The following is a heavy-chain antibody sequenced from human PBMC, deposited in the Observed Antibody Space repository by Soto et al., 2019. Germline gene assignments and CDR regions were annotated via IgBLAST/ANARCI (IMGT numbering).Heavy chain of an antibody. Sequence: PGGSLRLSCAASGFTFSLYAMHWVRQAPGKGLEWVAVISYDGSNKYYADSVKGRFTISRDNSKNTLYLQMNSLRAEDTAVYYCARSLPPIYYDSSGYPDYWGQGTLVTVSS. D-gene: IGHD3-22*01. CDR2: ISYDGSNK. J-gene: IGHJ4*02. CDR1: GFTFSLYA. CDR3: ARSLPPIYYDSSGYPDY. V-gene: IGHV3-30-3*01.